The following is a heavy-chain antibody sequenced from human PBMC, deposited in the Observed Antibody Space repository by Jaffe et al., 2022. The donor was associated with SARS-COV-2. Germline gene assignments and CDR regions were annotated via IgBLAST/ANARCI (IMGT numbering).Heavy chain of an antibody. CDR1: GGSFSGYY. CDR2: INHSGST. D-gene: IGHD3-10*01. CDR3: ARGRFGDHYYYYYYMDV. J-gene: IGHJ6*03. Sequence: QVQLQQWGAGLLKPSETLSLTCAVYGGSFSGYYWSWIRQPPGKGLEWIGEINHSGSTNYNPSLKSRVTISVDTSKNQFSLKLSSVTAADTAVYYCARGRFGDHYYYYYYMDVWGKGTTVTVSS. V-gene: IGHV4-34*01.